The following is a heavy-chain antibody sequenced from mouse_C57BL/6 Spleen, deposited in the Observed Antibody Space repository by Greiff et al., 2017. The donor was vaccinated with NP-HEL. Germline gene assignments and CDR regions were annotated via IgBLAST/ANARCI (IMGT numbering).Heavy chain of an antibody. Sequence: VQLQQPGAELVKPGASVKLSCKASGYTFTSYWMQWVKQRPGQGLEWIGEIDPSDSYTNYNQKFKGKATLTVDTSSSTAYMQLSSLTSEDSAVYYCARERDIYKLGAMDYWGQGTSVTVSS. CDR3: ARERDIYKLGAMDY. D-gene: IGHD1-3*01. CDR2: IDPSDSYT. CDR1: GYTFTSYW. J-gene: IGHJ4*01. V-gene: IGHV1-50*01.